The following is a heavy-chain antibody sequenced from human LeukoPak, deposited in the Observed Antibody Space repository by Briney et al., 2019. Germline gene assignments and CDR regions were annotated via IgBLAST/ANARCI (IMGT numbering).Heavy chain of an antibody. Sequence: PGGSLRLSCAASGFTFSSYWMHWVRQAPGKGLVWVSRINSDGSSTSYADSVKGRFTISRDNAKNTLYLQMNSLRAEDTAVYYCAREAEYSSSWYANRYFQHWGQGTLVTVSS. CDR1: GFTFSSYW. CDR3: AREAEYSSSWYANRYFQH. D-gene: IGHD6-13*01. V-gene: IGHV3-74*01. CDR2: INSDGSST. J-gene: IGHJ1*01.